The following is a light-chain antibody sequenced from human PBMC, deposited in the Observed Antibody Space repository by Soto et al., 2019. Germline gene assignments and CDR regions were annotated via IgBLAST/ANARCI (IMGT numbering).Light chain of an antibody. CDR3: QQNGGAPPYT. Sequence: EIVLTQSPGTLSLSPGERATLSCRASQSVSSSYLAWYQQKPGQAPRLLIYGASSRATGIPDRFSGSGSGTDFTLPISRLELENFALYFFQQNGGAPPYTFGQGTKLEIK. CDR2: GAS. J-gene: IGKJ2*01. V-gene: IGKV3-20*01. CDR1: QSVSSSY.